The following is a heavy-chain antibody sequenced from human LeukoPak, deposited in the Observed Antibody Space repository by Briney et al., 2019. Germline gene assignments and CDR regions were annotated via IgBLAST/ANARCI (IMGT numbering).Heavy chain of an antibody. CDR3: ARATVTAWYFDL. Sequence: SEPLSLTCTVSGASISSSYWSWIRQPPGKGLVWIGYINYTGSTSYNPSLKSRGTISVDTSKNQFSLKLSSVTAADTAVYYCARATVTAWYFDLWGRGTLVTVST. CDR1: GASISSSY. J-gene: IGHJ2*01. D-gene: IGHD4-17*01. V-gene: IGHV4-59*01. CDR2: INYTGST.